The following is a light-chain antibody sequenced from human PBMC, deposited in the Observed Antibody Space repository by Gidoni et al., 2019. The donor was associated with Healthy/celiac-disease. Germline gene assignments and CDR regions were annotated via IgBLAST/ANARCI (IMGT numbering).Light chain of an antibody. CDR2: DAS. CDR1: QSVSSRY. Sequence: EIVLTQSPATLSLSPGDRATLSCGASQSVSSRYLAWYQQKPGLAPRLLIYDASSRATGIPDRFSGSGSGTDFTLTINRLEPEDFAVYYCQQYGSSVTFGQGTRLEIK. CDR3: QQYGSSVT. V-gene: IGKV3D-20*01. J-gene: IGKJ5*01.